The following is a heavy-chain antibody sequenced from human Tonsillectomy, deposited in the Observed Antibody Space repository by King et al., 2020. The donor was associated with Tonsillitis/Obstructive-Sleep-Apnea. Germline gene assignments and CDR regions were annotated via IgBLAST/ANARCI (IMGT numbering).Heavy chain of an antibody. D-gene: IGHD6-19*01. J-gene: IGHJ4*02. Sequence: VQLVESGGGLVQPGGSLRLSCAASGFTFSSYWINWVRQAPGKGLEWVANIKQDGSETNYVDSVKGRFTISRDNAKNSLYLQMNSLRAEDTAVYYCARVRGSGCLDLWGQGTLVPVSS. V-gene: IGHV3-7*04. CDR1: GFTFSSYW. CDR3: ARVRGSGCLDL. CDR2: IKQDGSET.